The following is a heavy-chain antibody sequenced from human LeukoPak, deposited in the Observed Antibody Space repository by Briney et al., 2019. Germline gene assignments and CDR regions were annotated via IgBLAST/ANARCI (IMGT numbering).Heavy chain of an antibody. CDR2: INSDGSWT. J-gene: IGHJ4*02. Sequence: GGSLRLSCAASGNYWMHWVRQAPGKGLVWVSHINSDGSWTSYADSVKGRFTISRDNAKNSLYLQMNSLRAEDTAVYYCARDRIVGATTSGYWGQGTLVTVSS. CDR3: ARDRIVGATTSGY. D-gene: IGHD1-26*01. V-gene: IGHV3-74*01. CDR1: GNYW.